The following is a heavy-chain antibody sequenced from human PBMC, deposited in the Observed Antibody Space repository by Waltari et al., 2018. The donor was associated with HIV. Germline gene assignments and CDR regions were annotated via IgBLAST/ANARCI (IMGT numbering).Heavy chain of an antibody. D-gene: IGHD2-15*01. J-gene: IGHJ4*02. CDR1: GGSISSYGYY. CDR3: AREGGSSSYDY. Sequence: QVQLQESGPGLVKPSQTLSLTCTVSGGSISSYGYYWRWLRQYPGKGLEWIGYISNSGSTYYNPSLKSRVTISVDTSKNQFSLKLSSVTAADTAVYYCAREGGSSSYDYWGQGTLVTVSS. V-gene: IGHV4-31*03. CDR2: ISNSGST.